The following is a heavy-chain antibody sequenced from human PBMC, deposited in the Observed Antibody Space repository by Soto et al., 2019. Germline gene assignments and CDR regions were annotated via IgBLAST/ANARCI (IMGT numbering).Heavy chain of an antibody. Sequence: GGSLRLSCAASGFTFSSYAMSWVRQAPGKGLEWVATTSRGGDKTSYVDSVEGRFTISRDNSKNSLYLQMNSLRVEDTALYYCARDRAWSSFDYWGQGTQVTVSS. CDR3: ARDRAWSSFDY. D-gene: IGHD6-19*01. CDR2: TSRGGDKT. V-gene: IGHV3-23*01. CDR1: GFTFSSYA. J-gene: IGHJ4*02.